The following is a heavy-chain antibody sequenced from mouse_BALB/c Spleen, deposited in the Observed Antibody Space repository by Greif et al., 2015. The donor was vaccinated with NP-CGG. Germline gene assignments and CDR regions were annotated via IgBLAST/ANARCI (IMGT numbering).Heavy chain of an antibody. Sequence: QVQLQQSGAELVRPGSSVKISCKASGYAFSSYWMNWVKQRPGQGLEWIGQIYPGDGDTNYNGKFKGKATLTADKSSSTACMQLSSLTSEDSAVYFCARRGQSQVSSYYGNYAMDYWGQGTSVTVSS. V-gene: IGHV1-80*01. CDR2: IYPGDGDT. J-gene: IGHJ4*01. D-gene: IGHD2-10*01. CDR1: GYAFSSYW. CDR3: ARRGQSQVSSYYGNYAMDY.